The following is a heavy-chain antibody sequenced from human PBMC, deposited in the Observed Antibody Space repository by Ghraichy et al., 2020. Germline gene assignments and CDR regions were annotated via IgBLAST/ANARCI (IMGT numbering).Heavy chain of an antibody. J-gene: IGHJ4*02. CDR2: IIPIFGTA. V-gene: IGHV1-69*06. CDR3: ARDDYGGNFTPG. D-gene: IGHD4-23*01. CDR1: GGTFSSYA. Sequence: SVKVSCKASGGTFSSYAISWVRQAPGQGLEWMGGIIPIFGTANYAQKFQGRVTITADKSTSTAYMELSSLRSEDTAVYYCARDDYGGNFTPGWGQGTLVTVSS.